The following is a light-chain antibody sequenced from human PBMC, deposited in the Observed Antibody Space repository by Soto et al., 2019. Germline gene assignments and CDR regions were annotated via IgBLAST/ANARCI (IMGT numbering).Light chain of an antibody. CDR2: GAS. Sequence: EIVLTQSPGTLSLSPGERATLSCRASQSFSSNYLAWYQQKPGQAPRLLIYGASSRATGIPDRFSGSGSGTDFTLTISRLETEDFAVYYCHQYASSSRTFGQGTKVEIK. V-gene: IGKV3-20*01. CDR3: HQYASSSRT. CDR1: QSFSSNY. J-gene: IGKJ1*01.